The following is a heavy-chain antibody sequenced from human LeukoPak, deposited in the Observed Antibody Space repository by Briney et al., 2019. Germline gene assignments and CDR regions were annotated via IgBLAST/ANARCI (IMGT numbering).Heavy chain of an antibody. CDR2: IYHSGST. CDR3: ARHSSGWSGGWFDP. D-gene: IGHD6-19*01. V-gene: IGHV4-38-2*02. CDR1: GYSISSGYY. J-gene: IGHJ5*02. Sequence: SETLSLTCTVPGYSISSGYYWGWIRQPPGKGLEWIGSIYHSGSTYYNPSLKSRVTISVDTSKNQFSLKLSSVTAADTAVYYCARHSSGWSGGWFDPWGQGTLVTVSS.